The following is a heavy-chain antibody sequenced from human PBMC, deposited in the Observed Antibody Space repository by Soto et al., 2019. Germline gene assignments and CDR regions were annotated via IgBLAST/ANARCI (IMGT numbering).Heavy chain of an antibody. V-gene: IGHV3-30*14. Sequence: QVHLVESGGGVVQPGRSLRLSCAASGFTFSTFALHWVRQAPGEGLEWVALISHDGRIEKYADSVKGRFTISRDNSKNTLYIQMDRLRIEETGVYYCARDGLPDDFRSGGYWFDPWGQGTQVTVSS. CDR1: GFTFSTFA. D-gene: IGHD3-3*01. CDR3: ARDGLPDDFRSGGYWFDP. CDR2: ISHDGRIE. J-gene: IGHJ5*02.